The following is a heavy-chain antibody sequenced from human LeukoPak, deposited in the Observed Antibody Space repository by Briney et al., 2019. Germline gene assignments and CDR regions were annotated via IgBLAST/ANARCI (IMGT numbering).Heavy chain of an antibody. CDR2: IYDSGST. CDR3: ARQSISGSSLSYFDY. Sequence: SETLSLTCTVSGGSISSYYWSWIRQPPGKGLEWIGNIYDSGSTNYNPSLKSRVTISVDTSKNQCSLKLSSVTAADTAVYYCARQSISGSSLSYFDYWGQGTLVTVSS. J-gene: IGHJ4*02. CDR1: GGSISSYY. V-gene: IGHV4-59*01. D-gene: IGHD3-22*01.